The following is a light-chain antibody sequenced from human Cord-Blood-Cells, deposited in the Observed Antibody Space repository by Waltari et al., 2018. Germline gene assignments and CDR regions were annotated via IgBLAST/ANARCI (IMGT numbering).Light chain of an antibody. V-gene: IGKV4-1*01. Sequence: DIVMTQSPDSLAVSLGERATINCKSSQSVLYSSNNTNYLAWYQQKPGQPPKLLIYWAATRESGVPDRFSGSGSGSHFTLTISSLQAEDVAVYYCQQYYSTPLTFGGVTKVEIK. J-gene: IGKJ4*01. CDR2: WAA. CDR3: QQYYSTPLT. CDR1: QSVLYSSNNTNY.